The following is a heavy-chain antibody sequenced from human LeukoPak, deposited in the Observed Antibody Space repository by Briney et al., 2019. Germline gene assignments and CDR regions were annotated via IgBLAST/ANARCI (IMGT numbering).Heavy chain of an antibody. Sequence: GGSLRLSCAASGFTVSSNYMNGVRQAPGKGLEWVSIIYSGGSTYYADSVKGRFTISRDNSKNTLYLQMNSLRAEDTAVYYCASPTSGQSFDIWGQGTMVTVSS. CDR1: GFTVSSNY. CDR2: IYSGGST. V-gene: IGHV3-53*01. CDR3: ASPTSGQSFDI. J-gene: IGHJ3*02. D-gene: IGHD6-19*01.